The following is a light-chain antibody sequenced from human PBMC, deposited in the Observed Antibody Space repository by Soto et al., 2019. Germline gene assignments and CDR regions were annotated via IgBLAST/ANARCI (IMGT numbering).Light chain of an antibody. Sequence: SYELTQPPSVSVAPGKTARITCGGNNIGSKSVHWYQQKPGQAPVLVIYYDSDRPSGIPERFSGSNSGNTATLTISRGEAGDEDDYYCPVWDSSSDRVFGGGTKLTVL. CDR2: YDS. CDR3: PVWDSSSDRV. V-gene: IGLV3-21*04. J-gene: IGLJ2*01. CDR1: NIGSKS.